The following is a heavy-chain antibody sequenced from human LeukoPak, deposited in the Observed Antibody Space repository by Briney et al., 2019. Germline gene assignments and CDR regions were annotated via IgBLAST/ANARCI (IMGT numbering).Heavy chain of an antibody. CDR3: ARDTYDYYFDY. D-gene: IGHD3-16*01. J-gene: IGHJ4*02. V-gene: IGHV3-7*01. CDR1: GFTFSSYW. CDR2: IKQDGSEK. Sequence: GGSLRLSCAATGFTFSSYWMSWVRQAPGKGLEWVANIKQDGSEKYYVDSVKGRFTISRDNAKNSLYLQMNSLRAEDTAVYYCARDTYDYYFDYWGQGTLVTVSS.